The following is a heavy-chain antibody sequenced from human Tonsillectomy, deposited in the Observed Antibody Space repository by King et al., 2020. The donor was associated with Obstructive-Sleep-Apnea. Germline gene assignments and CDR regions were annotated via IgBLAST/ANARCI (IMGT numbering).Heavy chain of an antibody. V-gene: IGHV5-10-1*01. CDR2: IDPSYSYT. CDR3: ARHYYGSGSYYGDAFDI. D-gene: IGHD3-10*01. CDR1: GYSFTSYW. J-gene: IGHJ3*02. Sequence: LQLVQSGAEVKKPGESLRISCKGSGYSFTSYWISWVRQMPGKGLEWMERIDPSYSYTNYSPSFQGHVTISADKSISTAYLQWSSLKASDTAMYYCARHYYGSGSYYGDAFDIWGQGTMVTVSS.